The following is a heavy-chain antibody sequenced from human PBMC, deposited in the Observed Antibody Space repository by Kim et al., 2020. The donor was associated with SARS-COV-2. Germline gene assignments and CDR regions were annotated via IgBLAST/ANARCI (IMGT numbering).Heavy chain of an antibody. V-gene: IGHV3-23*01. J-gene: IGHJ4*02. D-gene: IGHD1-26*01. Sequence: GGPLRLSCAASGFTFSSYAMSWVRQAPGTGLEWVSVIASGGATTYYADSVKGRFTISRDNSKNTLDLQMDTLRAEDTAIYYCAKMVGPRHFDYWGQGTLVTVSA. CDR1: GFTFSSYA. CDR2: IASGGATT. CDR3: AKMVGPRHFDY.